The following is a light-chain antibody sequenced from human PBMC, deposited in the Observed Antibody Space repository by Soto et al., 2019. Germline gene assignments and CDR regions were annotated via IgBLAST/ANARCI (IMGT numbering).Light chain of an antibody. Sequence: QSVLTQPASVSGSPGQSITLSCTGTSSDVGGYDYVSWYQQHPGKAPKLIISEVSNRPSGVSNRFSGSKSGNTASLTISGLQAEDEADYYCSSYTSSSTLGVVFGGGTKLTVL. J-gene: IGLJ2*01. CDR2: EVS. V-gene: IGLV2-14*01. CDR3: SSYTSSSTLGVV. CDR1: SSDVGGYDY.